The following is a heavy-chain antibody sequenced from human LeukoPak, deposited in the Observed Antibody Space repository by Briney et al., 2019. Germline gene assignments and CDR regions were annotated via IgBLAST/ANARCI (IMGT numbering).Heavy chain of an antibody. CDR2: IQYDGHNK. D-gene: IGHD5-12*01. CDR3: AKDLSGHGNLDY. Sequence: GGSMRLSWAASGFTFSSYATHWVRQAPGKGLEWVAFIQYDGHNKYYADSVKGRFTISRDNSENTLYLQMISLRGEDTAVYYCAKDLSGHGNLDYGGQGTLVSVSS. J-gene: IGHJ4*02. CDR1: GFTFSSYA. V-gene: IGHV3-30*02.